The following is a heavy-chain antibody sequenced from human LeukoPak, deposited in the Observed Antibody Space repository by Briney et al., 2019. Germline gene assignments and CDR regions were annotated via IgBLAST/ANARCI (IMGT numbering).Heavy chain of an antibody. CDR2: IYHSGST. J-gene: IGHJ4*02. V-gene: IGHV4-30-2*01. Sequence: PSETLSLTCAVSGGSISSGGYSWSWIRQPPGKGLEWIGYIYHSGSTYYNPSLKSRVTISVDRSKNQFSLKLSSVTAADTAVYYCARWSPARYYFDYWGQGTLVTVSS. CDR1: GGSISSGGYS. CDR3: ARWSPARYYFDY.